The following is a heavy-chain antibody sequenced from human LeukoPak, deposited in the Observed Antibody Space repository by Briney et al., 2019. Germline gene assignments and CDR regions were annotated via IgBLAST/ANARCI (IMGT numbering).Heavy chain of an antibody. D-gene: IGHD3-3*01. CDR2: INNSGST. J-gene: IGHJ5*02. Sequence: SETLSLTCAVYGGSFSGYYWSWIRQPPGKGLEWIGEINNSGSTNYNPSLKSRVTISVDTSKNQFSLKLSSVTAADTAVYYCARKPVLRFLQGGFDPWGQGTLVTVSS. CDR1: GGSFSGYY. CDR3: ARKPVLRFLQGGFDP. V-gene: IGHV4-34*01.